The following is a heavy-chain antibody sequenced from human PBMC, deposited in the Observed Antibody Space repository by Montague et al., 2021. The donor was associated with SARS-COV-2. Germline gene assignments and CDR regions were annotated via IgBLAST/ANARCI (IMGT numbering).Heavy chain of an antibody. D-gene: IGHD3-10*01. CDR1: GDSISSDGYC. CDR2: IYFLGTT. V-gene: IGHV4-31*03. J-gene: IGHJ5*02. Sequence: TLSLTCTVSGDSISSDGYCWGWIRQSPGKGLEWIGSIYFLGTTYYTPSLKSRATMSVDTSKNQFSLKLTSVTASDTAIYYCARTVIIRGDYTSWFDPWGLGTLVTVSS. CDR3: ARTVIIRGDYTSWFDP.